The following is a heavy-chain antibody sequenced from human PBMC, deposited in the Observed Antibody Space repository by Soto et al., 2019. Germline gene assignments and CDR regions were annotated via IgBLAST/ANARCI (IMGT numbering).Heavy chain of an antibody. D-gene: IGHD2-2*01. CDR2: IYHSGSA. J-gene: IGHJ5*02. CDR1: GDSISSGGFH. Sequence: QVHLQESGPGLVKPSQTLSLTCTVSGDSISSGGFHWSWIRQHPGKGLEWIGYIYHSGSAFYNPSLKSRLTISVDTPNIQFSLRLSSVTAADTAVYYCARGRGTYADTWGQGTLVIVSS. V-gene: IGHV4-31*03. CDR3: ARGRGTYADT.